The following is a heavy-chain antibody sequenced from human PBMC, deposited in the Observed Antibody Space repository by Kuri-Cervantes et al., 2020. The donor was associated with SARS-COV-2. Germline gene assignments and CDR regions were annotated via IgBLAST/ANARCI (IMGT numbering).Heavy chain of an antibody. CDR2: ISNDGSKK. V-gene: IGHV3-30*09. Sequence: LSLTCAASGFTFSSYAMHWVRLAPGKGLKWVAVISNDGSKKHYADSVKGRFAISRDNSKNTLYLQMNSLRVEDTAMYYCARDRVGVQDYWGQGTLVTVSS. CDR3: ARDRVGVQDY. D-gene: IGHD2-21*01. CDR1: GFTFSSYA. J-gene: IGHJ4*02.